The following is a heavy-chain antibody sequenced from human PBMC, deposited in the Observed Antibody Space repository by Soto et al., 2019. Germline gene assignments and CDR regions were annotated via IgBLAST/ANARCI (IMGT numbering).Heavy chain of an antibody. Sequence: EVQLVESGGGLVQPGGSLRLSCAASGFTFISYSITWVRQAPGKGLEWVSYISSGSSTIYYADSVRGRFTISRDNAKNSLYVQINSLRAEDSAVYYCARATTVPAVADRYWYFDLCARGTLVTVS. CDR2: ISSGSSTI. D-gene: IGHD4-17*01. CDR1: GFTFISYS. CDR3: ARATTVPAVADRYWYFDL. J-gene: IGHJ2*01. V-gene: IGHV3-48*01.